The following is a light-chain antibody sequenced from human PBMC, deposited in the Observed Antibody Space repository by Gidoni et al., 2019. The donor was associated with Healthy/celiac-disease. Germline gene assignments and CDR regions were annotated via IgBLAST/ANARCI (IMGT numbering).Light chain of an antibody. CDR1: SGHSSYA. CDR3: QTWGTGIRV. Sequence: QLVLTQSPLASASLGASVKLTCTLSSGHSSYAIAWHQQQPEKGPRYLMKLNSDGSHSKGDGIPDRFSGSSSGAERYLTISSLQSEDEADYYCQTWGTGIRVFGTGTKVTVL. V-gene: IGLV4-69*01. J-gene: IGLJ1*01. CDR2: LNSDGSH.